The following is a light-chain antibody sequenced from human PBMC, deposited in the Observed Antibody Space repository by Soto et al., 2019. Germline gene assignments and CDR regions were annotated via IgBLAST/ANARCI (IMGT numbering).Light chain of an antibody. J-gene: IGKJ2*01. CDR3: QQYGSSPRT. Sequence: EIVLTQSPGTLSLSPGERATLSCRASQSVGSNYLAWYQQKPGLAPRLLIYGASSRATGIPDRFSGSGSGTDFTLTISRLEPEDFAVYYCQQYGSSPRTFGQGTKLEIK. V-gene: IGKV3-20*01. CDR2: GAS. CDR1: QSVGSNY.